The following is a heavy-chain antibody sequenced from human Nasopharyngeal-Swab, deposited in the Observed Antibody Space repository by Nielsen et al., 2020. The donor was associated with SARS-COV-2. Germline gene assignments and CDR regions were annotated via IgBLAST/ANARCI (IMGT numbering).Heavy chain of an antibody. J-gene: IGHJ6*02. CDR2: IYYTGSA. CDR1: GGSIMRSSYY. Sequence: SETLSLTCTVSGGSIMRSSYYWGWIRQPPGKGLAWIGVIYYTGSAHSSPSLKSRVTISVDTSRNQFFLRVASVTAEDTAVYYCARQTGMDVWGQGTSVTVSS. V-gene: IGHV4-39*01. CDR3: ARQTGMDV.